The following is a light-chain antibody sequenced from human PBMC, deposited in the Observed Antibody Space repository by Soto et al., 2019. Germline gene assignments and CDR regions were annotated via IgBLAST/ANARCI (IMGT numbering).Light chain of an antibody. CDR3: QQSYSTPLT. CDR2: AAS. V-gene: IGKV1-39*01. J-gene: IGKJ4*01. CDR1: QSISTY. Sequence: DIQMTQSPSSLSASVGDRVTITCRASQSISTYLNWYQQKPGKAPKLLINAASSLQSGLPSRFSGSGSGTDFTLTISSLQPEDFATYYCQQSYSTPLTFGGGTKVEIK.